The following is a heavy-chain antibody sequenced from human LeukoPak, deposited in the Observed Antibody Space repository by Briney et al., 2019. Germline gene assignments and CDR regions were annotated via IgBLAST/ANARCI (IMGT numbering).Heavy chain of an antibody. V-gene: IGHV4-34*01. CDR1: GGSFSGYY. Sequence: SETLSLTCAVYGGSFSGYYWSWIRQPPGKGLEWIGEINHSGSTNYNPSLKSRVTISVDTSKNQFSLKLSSVTAADTAVYYCARVAGKYCSSTSCYTSGYYYYYMDVWGKGTTVTVSS. CDR2: INHSGST. J-gene: IGHJ6*03. D-gene: IGHD2-2*02. CDR3: ARVAGKYCSSTSCYTSGYYYYYMDV.